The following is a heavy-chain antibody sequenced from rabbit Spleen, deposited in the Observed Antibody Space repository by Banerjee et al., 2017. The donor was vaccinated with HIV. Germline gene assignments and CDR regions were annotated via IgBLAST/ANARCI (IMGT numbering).Heavy chain of an antibody. CDR2: IYAGSSGST. CDR3: ARDAGTSFSTYGMDL. J-gene: IGHJ6*01. Sequence: QSLEESGGGLVKPGASLTLTCKASGFSFNSGYDMCWVRQAPGKGLEWIACIYAGSSGSTYSATWAKGRFTISKTSSTTVTLQMTSLTAADTATYFCARDAGTSFSTYGMDLWGP. D-gene: IGHD8-1*01. V-gene: IGHV1S40*01. CDR1: GFSFNSGYD.